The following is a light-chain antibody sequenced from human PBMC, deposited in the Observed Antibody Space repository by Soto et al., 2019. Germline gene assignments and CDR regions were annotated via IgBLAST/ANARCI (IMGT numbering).Light chain of an antibody. Sequence: EILMTQSPATLSASPGDTATLSCRASQSVGGNLGWYQQKPGQAPSLLIFGSSNRATGVPARFSGSGSGTEFTLTISSLQSEDSAVYYCQQYKNWFSITFGQGTRLDIK. CDR2: GSS. CDR3: QQYKNWFSIT. J-gene: IGKJ5*01. CDR1: QSVGGN. V-gene: IGKV3-15*01.